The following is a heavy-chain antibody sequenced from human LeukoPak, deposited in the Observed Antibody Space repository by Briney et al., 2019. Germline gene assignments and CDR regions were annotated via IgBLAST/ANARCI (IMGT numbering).Heavy chain of an antibody. CDR3: ARDRYYYGSGSYYNWFDP. V-gene: IGHV4-59*12. CDR2: MYYNGNT. D-gene: IGHD3-10*01. CDR1: GGSISGYY. J-gene: IGHJ5*02. Sequence: SETLSLTCTVSGGSISGYYWTWIRQPPGKGLEWIGYMYYNGNTNYNPSLKSRVTISVDPSKNQFSLKLTSVTTADTAVYYCARDRYYYGSGSYYNWFDPWGQGTLVIVSS.